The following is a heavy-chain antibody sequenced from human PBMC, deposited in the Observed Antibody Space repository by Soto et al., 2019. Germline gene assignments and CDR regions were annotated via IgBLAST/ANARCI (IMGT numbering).Heavy chain of an antibody. J-gene: IGHJ3*02. D-gene: IGHD3-3*01. CDR2: TNYGSKWSY. CDR1: GDSVSESSVS. V-gene: IGHV6-1*01. CDR3: ARDRMGYDFWSGYDVSQNDAFDI. Sequence: PSQTLSLTCAISGDSVSESSVSWNWIRQSPSRGLEWLGRTNYGSKWSYAYAESVRSRITISADTSKNQFSLHLTSMTAEDTAVYYCARDRMGYDFWSGYDVSQNDAFDIWGQGTMVTVSS.